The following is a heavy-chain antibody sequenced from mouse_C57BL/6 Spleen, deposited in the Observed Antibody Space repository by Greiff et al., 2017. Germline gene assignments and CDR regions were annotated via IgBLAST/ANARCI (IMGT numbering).Heavy chain of an antibody. V-gene: IGHV1-15*01. CDR2: IDPETGGT. CDR1: GYTFTDYE. D-gene: IGHD2-5*01. Sequence: QVQLQQSGAELVRPGASVTLSCKASGYTFTDYEMHWVKQTPVHGLEWIGAIDPETGGTAYNQKFKGKAILTADKSSSTAYMELRSLTSEDSAVYYCTKFSYSNYAWFAYWGQGTLVTVSA. CDR3: TKFSYSNYAWFAY. J-gene: IGHJ3*01.